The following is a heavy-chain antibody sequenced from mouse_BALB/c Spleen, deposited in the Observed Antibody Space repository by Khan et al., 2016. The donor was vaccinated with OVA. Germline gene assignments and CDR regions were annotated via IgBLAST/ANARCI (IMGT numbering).Heavy chain of an antibody. CDR2: IWAGGST. V-gene: IGHV2-9*02. CDR3: ARGIDNGAGGAY. J-gene: IGHJ3*01. D-gene: IGHD1-1*01. CDR1: GLSLSNYG. Sequence: QVQLKEAGPGLVAPSQTLSITCTVSGLSLSNYGVHWVRQPPGKALEWLGVIWAGGSTNHNSALMSRLSISKDDSKSQVLLKMNSLPTDVTAMYSGARGIDNGAGGAYWGEGTLVTVSA.